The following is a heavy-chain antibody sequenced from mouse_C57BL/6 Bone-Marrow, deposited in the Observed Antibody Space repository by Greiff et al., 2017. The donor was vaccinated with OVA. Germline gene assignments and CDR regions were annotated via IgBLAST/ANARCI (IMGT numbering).Heavy chain of an antibody. Sequence: VQLQQSGAELVRPGASVKLSCTASGFNIKDDYMHWVKQRPEQGLEWIGWIDPENGDTEYAPKFQGKATITADTSSNTAYLQLSSLPSEDTADYYGTEVYSSSSYGDYWGQGTALTVSS. CDR1: GFNIKDDY. CDR3: TEVYSSSSYGDY. D-gene: IGHD1-1*01. CDR2: IDPENGDT. V-gene: IGHV14-4*01. J-gene: IGHJ2*01.